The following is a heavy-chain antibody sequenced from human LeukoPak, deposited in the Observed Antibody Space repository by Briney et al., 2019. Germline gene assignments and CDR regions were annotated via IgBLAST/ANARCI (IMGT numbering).Heavy chain of an antibody. V-gene: IGHV3-30*04. CDR1: GFTFSSYA. CDR2: ISYDGSNK. Sequence: GGSLRLSCAASGFTFSSYAMHWVRQAPGKGLEWVAVISYDGSNKYYADSVKGRFTISRDNSKNTLYLQMNSLRAEDTAVYYCARDIRADGYNSVPFDYWGQGTLVTVSS. CDR3: ARDIRADGYNSVPFDY. J-gene: IGHJ4*02. D-gene: IGHD5-24*01.